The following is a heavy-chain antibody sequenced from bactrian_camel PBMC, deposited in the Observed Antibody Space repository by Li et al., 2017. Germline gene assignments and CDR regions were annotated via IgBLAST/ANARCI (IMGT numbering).Heavy chain of an antibody. J-gene: IGHJ4*01. CDR2: VDGYGRP. V-gene: IGHV3S55*01. D-gene: IGHD1*01. Sequence: VQLVESGGGSVQAGGSLRLSCQASEDGLDDHCMAWFRQGPGKDRIGVASVDGYGRPQYLGSVKGRFTIAADNAKNTLFLQMNSLKPEDTAMYYCDVAGYWTQGTQVTVS. CDR1: EDGLDDHC.